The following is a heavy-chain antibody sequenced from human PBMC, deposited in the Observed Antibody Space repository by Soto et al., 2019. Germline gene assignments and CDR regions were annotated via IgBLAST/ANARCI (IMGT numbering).Heavy chain of an antibody. J-gene: IGHJ5*02. CDR2: INHSGST. CDR1: GGSFSGYY. V-gene: IGHV4-34*01. CDR3: ARALRGYYGSGSYYGP. Sequence: SETLSLTCAVYGGSFSGYYWSWIRQPPGKGLEWIGEINHSGSTNYNPSLKSRVTISVDTSKNQFSLKLSSVTAADTAVYYCARALRGYYGSGSYYGPWGQGTLVTVPQ. D-gene: IGHD3-10*01.